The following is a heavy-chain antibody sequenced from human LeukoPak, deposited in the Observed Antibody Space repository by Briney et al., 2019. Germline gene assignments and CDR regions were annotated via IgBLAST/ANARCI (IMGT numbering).Heavy chain of an antibody. CDR3: AKEKMLSSTNSITMVRGVLDY. Sequence: PGGSLRLSCAASGSTFNTYGMHWVRQAPGKGLEWVAVISYDGSNKYYADSVKGRFTISRDNSKNTLYLQMNSLRAEDTAVYYCAKEKMLSSTNSITMVRGVLDYWGQGTLVTVSS. V-gene: IGHV3-30*18. J-gene: IGHJ4*02. CDR2: ISYDGSNK. D-gene: IGHD3-10*01. CDR1: GSTFNTYG.